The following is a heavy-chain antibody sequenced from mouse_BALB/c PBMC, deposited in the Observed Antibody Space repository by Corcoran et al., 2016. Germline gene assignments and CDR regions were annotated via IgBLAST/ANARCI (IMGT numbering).Heavy chain of an antibody. CDR2: ISCYNGGT. CDR1: GYSFTGYY. V-gene: IGHV1S34*01. CDR3: ARGGDGYFYPFAY. Sequence: VVKTGASVKISFKASGYSFTGYYMHWVKQSHGKSLEWIGYISCYNGGTGYNQKFKGKATSTVDTSSSTTYMQFNSLTSEDSAVYSCARGGDGYFYPFAYWGQGTLVTVSA. J-gene: IGHJ3*01. D-gene: IGHD2-3*01.